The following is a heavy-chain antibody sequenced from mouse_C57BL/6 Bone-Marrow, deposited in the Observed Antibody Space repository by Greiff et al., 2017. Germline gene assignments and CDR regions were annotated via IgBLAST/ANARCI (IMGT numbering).Heavy chain of an antibody. V-gene: IGHV5-6*01. CDR2: ISSGGSYT. CDR1: GFTFSSYG. CDR3: ARAGEFAY. J-gene: IGHJ3*01. Sequence: EVQLVESGGDLVKPGGSLKLSCAASGFTFSSYGMSWVRQTPDKRLEWVATISSGGSYTYYPDSVKGRFTISRDNAKNTLYLQMSSLKSEDTAMYYCARAGEFAYWGQGTLVTVSA.